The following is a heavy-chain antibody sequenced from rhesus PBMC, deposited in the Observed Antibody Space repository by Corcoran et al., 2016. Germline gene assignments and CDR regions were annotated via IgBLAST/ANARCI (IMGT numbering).Heavy chain of an antibody. D-gene: IGHD3-34*01. J-gene: IGHJ3*01. CDR1: GGSISSNY. CDR3: ARDPRGYAFDF. CDR2: ISGSGRST. Sequence: QVQLQESGPGLVTPSETLSLTCAVSGGSISSNYWSWIRQPPGKGLEWSGRISGSGRSTSYNPSHKSRVTIATDTSKNQFSLKLSYVTAADTAVYYGARDPRGYAFDFWGQGLRVTVSS. V-gene: IGHV4-147*01.